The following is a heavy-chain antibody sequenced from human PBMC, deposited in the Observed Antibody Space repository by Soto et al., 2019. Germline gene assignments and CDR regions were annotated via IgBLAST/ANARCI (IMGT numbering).Heavy chain of an antibody. D-gene: IGHD4-17*01. CDR3: ARAYGDYYYFDY. V-gene: IGHV4-61*01. CDR1: GGSVSSGSYY. Sequence: SETLSLTCTVSGGSVSSGSYYWSWIRQPPGKGLEWIGYIYYSGSTNYNPSLKSRVTISVDTSKNQFSLKLSSVTAADTAMYYCARAYGDYYYFDYWGQGTLVTVSS. CDR2: IYYSGST. J-gene: IGHJ4*02.